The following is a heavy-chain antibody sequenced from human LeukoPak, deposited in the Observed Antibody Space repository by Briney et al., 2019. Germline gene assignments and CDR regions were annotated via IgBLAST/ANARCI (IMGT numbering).Heavy chain of an antibody. CDR3: ARGSWELGTDWFDP. J-gene: IGHJ5*02. CDR1: GYTFTGYY. CDR2: INPNSGDT. V-gene: IGHV1-2*02. D-gene: IGHD1-26*01. Sequence: ASVKVSCEASGYTFTGYYIHWVRQAPGQGLEWMGWINPNSGDTNYAQKFQGRVTVTRDTSITTAYMELSSLRSDDTAVYYCARGSWELGTDWFDPWGQGALVTVSS.